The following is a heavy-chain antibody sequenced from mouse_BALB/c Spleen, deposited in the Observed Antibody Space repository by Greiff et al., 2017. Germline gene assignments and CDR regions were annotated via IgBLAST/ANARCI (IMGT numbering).Heavy chain of an antibody. CDR2: ISSGGST. V-gene: IGHV5-6-5*01. CDR3: ARGDYPFAY. D-gene: IGHD2-4*01. Sequence: EVKLVESGGGLVKPGGSLKLSCAASGFTFSSYAMSWVRQTPEKRLEWVASISSGGSTYYPDSVKGRFTISRDNARNFLYLQMSSLRSEDTAMYYCARGDYPFAYWGQGTLVTVSA. J-gene: IGHJ3*01. CDR1: GFTFSSYA.